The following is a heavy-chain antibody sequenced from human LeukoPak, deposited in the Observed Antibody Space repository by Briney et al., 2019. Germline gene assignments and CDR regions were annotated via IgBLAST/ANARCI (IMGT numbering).Heavy chain of an antibody. CDR1: GGSISSYY. CDR3: ARDNQDGYNYFNFDY. D-gene: IGHD5-24*01. V-gene: IGHV4-59*01. CDR2: IYYSGST. Sequence: SETLSLTCTVSGGSISSYYWSWIRQPPGKGLEWIGYIYYSGSTNYNPSLKSRVTISVDTSKNQFSLKLSSVTAADTAVYYCARDNQDGYNYFNFDYWGQGTLVTVSS. J-gene: IGHJ4*02.